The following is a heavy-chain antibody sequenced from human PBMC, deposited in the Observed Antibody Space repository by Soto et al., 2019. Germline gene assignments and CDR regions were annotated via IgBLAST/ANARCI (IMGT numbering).Heavy chain of an antibody. Sequence: SETLSLTCTVSGGPISSSSYYWGWIRQPPGKGLEWIGSIYYSGSTYYNPSLKSRVTISVDTSKNQFSLKLSSVTAADTAVYYCARGVDRTVVVPAAMGYFDYWGQGTLVTVSS. CDR1: GGPISSSSYY. CDR2: IYYSGST. V-gene: IGHV4-39*01. D-gene: IGHD2-2*01. J-gene: IGHJ4*02. CDR3: ARGVDRTVVVPAAMGYFDY.